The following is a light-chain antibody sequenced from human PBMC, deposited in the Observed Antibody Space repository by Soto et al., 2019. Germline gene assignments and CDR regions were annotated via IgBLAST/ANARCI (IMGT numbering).Light chain of an antibody. V-gene: IGLV2-11*01. CDR2: DVS. Sequence: QSALTQPRSVSGSPGQSVTISCTGTSSDVGGYNSVSWYQQHPGKAPKVMIYDVSERPSGVPDRFSGSKSGNTASLTISGLQAEDEADYYCCSYAGSPRYVLGTGTKLTVL. CDR1: SSDVGGYNS. J-gene: IGLJ1*01. CDR3: CSYAGSPRYV.